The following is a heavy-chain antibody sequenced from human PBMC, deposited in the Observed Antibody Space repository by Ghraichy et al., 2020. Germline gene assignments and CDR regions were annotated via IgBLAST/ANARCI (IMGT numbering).Heavy chain of an antibody. CDR1: GYTFTGYY. Sequence: VKVSCKASGYTFTGYYMHWVRQAPGQGLEWMGWIYPNSGGTNYAQKFEGRVTMTRDTSITTAYMELSRLRSDDTAVYYCARGYCSGGSCWDTFDIWGQGTMVTVSS. V-gene: IGHV1-2*02. CDR3: ARGYCSGGSCWDTFDI. CDR2: IYPNSGGT. J-gene: IGHJ3*02. D-gene: IGHD2-15*01.